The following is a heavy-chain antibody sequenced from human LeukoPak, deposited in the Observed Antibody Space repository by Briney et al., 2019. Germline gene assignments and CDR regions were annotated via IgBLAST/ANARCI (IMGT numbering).Heavy chain of an antibody. CDR3: ARGHRGMVGYYYYNGMDV. Sequence: ASVKVSCKASGYTFTSYDINWVRQATGQGLEWMGWMNPNSGNTGYAQKFQGRVTMTRNTSISTAYMELSSLRSEDTAVYYCARGHRGMVGYYYYNGMDVWGQGTTVTVSS. D-gene: IGHD3-10*01. CDR2: MNPNSGNT. CDR1: GYTFTSYD. V-gene: IGHV1-8*01. J-gene: IGHJ6*02.